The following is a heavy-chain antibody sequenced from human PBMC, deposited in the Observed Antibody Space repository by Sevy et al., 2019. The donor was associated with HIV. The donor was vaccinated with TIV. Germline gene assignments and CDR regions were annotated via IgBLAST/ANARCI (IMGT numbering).Heavy chain of an antibody. V-gene: IGHV1-2*02. Sequence: ASVKVSCKASGYIFTDYYIHWVRQAPGQGLEWMAWINSDSGVTNYAQRFQGEVTVTRDTSLNTAYLDLSRLKSNDTAIYFCARLTTKPTSDLYGMDVWDQGTTVTVSS. CDR2: INSDSGVT. D-gene: IGHD4-17*01. CDR1: GYIFTDYY. J-gene: IGHJ6*02. CDR3: ARLTTKPTSDLYGMDV.